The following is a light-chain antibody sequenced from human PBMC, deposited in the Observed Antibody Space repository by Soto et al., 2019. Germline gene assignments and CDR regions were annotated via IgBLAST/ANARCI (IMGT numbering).Light chain of an antibody. CDR1: QSVSSSY. Sequence: EVVLTQSPATLSSFPGDRVTLSCRASQSVSSSYLAWYQQKPGQAPRLLIYGASSRATGIPDRFSGSGSGTDFALTISRLEPEDFAVYYCQQYGTSTGTFGQGTKVDIK. J-gene: IGKJ1*01. CDR3: QQYGTSTGT. V-gene: IGKV3-20*01. CDR2: GAS.